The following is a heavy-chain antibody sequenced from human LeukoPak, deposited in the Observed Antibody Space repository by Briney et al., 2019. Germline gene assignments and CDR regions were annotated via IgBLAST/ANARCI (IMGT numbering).Heavy chain of an antibody. CDR3: ARDQAVARPNIVATINYYYYYMDV. Sequence: AGGSLRLSCAASGFTFSSYWMSWVRQAPGKGLEWVANIKQDGSEKYYVDSVKGRFTISRDNAKNSLYLQMNSLRAEDTAVYYCARDQAVARPNIVATINYYYYYMDVWGKGTTVTVSS. J-gene: IGHJ6*03. CDR2: IKQDGSEK. D-gene: IGHD5-12*01. V-gene: IGHV3-7*01. CDR1: GFTFSSYW.